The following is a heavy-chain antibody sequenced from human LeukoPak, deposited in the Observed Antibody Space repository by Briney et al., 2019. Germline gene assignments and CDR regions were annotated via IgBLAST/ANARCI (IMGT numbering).Heavy chain of an antibody. Sequence: KPSETLSLTCTVSGGSISSYYWSWIRQPPGKGLEWIGYIYYSGSTNYGPSLKSRVTISVDTSKNQFSLKLSSVTAADTAVYYCARGNLYDSSGYYYFYFDYWGQGTLVTVSS. CDR2: IYYSGST. CDR3: ARGNLYDSSGYYYFYFDY. V-gene: IGHV4-59*01. D-gene: IGHD3-22*01. J-gene: IGHJ4*02. CDR1: GGSISSYY.